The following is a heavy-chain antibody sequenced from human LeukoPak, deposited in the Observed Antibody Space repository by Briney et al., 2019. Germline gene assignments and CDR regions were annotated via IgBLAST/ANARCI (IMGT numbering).Heavy chain of an antibody. CDR3: AGELFRAGSSSSHPNPKNWFDP. V-gene: IGHV4-39*07. CDR2: IYYSGST. CDR1: GGSISSSSYY. Sequence: PSETLSLTCTVSGGSISSSSYYWGWIRQPPGKGLEWIGSIYYSGSTYYNPSLKSRVTISVDTSKNQFSLKLSSVTAADTAGLYCAGELFRAGSSSSHPNPKNWFDPRGQGTL. D-gene: IGHD6-6*01. J-gene: IGHJ5*01.